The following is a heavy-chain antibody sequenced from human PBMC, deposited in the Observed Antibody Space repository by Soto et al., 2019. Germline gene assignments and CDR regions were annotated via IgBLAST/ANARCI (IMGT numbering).Heavy chain of an antibody. D-gene: IGHD5-18*01. J-gene: IGHJ6*02. CDR3: ARDRLMATAGTARHYFGLDV. CDR2: IYCSGST. Sequence: PSETLSLTCTVSGGSIRSGGYYWSWVRQSPRRGLEWIGNIYCSGSTYYNPSLKSRLTISVDTSKNQFSLNLSSVTAADTAVYYCARDRLMATAGTARHYFGLDVWGQGTTVTVSS. CDR1: GGSIRSGGYY. V-gene: IGHV4-31*03.